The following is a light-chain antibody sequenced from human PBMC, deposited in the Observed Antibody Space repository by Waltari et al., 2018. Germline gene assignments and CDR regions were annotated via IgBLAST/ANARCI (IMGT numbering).Light chain of an antibody. V-gene: IGLV3-19*01. Sequence: TQDPAVSVAMGQTVRITCQGDSLRSSYASWYQQRPGQAPILVMYDKNSRPSGVPDRVSGSSSDDTAALTITGAQAEDEAYYYCHSRDASGSGGAFGGGTKLTVL. CDR1: SLRSSY. J-gene: IGLJ2*01. CDR3: HSRDASGSGGA. CDR2: DKN.